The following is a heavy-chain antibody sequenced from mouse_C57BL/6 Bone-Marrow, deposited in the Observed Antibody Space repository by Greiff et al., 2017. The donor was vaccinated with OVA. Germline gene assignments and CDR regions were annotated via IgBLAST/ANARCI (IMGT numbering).Heavy chain of an antibody. CDR2: ISSGSSTI. D-gene: IGHD1-1*01. J-gene: IGHJ3*01. CDR3: ARGVVAKGFAY. V-gene: IGHV5-17*01. Sequence: EVKLVESGGGLVKPGGSLKLSCAASGFTFSDYGMHWVRQAPEKGLEWVAYISSGSSTIYYADTVKGRFTISRDNAKNTLFLQMTSLRSEDTAMYYCARGVVAKGFAYWGQGTLVTVSA. CDR1: GFTFSDYG.